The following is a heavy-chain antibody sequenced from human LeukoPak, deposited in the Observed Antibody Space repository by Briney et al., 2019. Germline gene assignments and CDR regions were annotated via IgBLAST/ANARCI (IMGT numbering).Heavy chain of an antibody. Sequence: RASETLSLTCTVYGYSISSGYYWGWIRQPPGKGLEWIGSIYHSGSTYYNPSLKSRVTIAVDTSKNQFSLKLSSVTAEDTAVYYCARGKRSYDILTGFDYWGQGTLVTVSS. D-gene: IGHD3-9*01. CDR2: IYHSGST. V-gene: IGHV4-38-2*02. CDR3: ARGKRSYDILTGFDY. J-gene: IGHJ4*02. CDR1: GYSISSGYY.